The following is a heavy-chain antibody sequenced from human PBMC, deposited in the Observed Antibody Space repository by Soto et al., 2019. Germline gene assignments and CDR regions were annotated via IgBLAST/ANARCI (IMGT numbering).Heavy chain of an antibody. CDR2: IKQDGSEK. V-gene: IGHV3-7*04. D-gene: IGHD5-18*01. J-gene: IGHJ4*02. CDR1: GFTFSSYW. Sequence: GGSLRLSCAASGFTFSSYWMSWVRQAPGKGLEWVANIKQDGSEKYYVDSVKGRFTISRDNAKNSLYLQMNSLRAEDTAVYYCAREFDGYSYGYVGLDYWGQGTLVTVSS. CDR3: AREFDGYSYGYVGLDY.